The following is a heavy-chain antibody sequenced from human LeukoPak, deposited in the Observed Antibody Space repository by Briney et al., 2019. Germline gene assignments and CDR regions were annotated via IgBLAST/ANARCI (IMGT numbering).Heavy chain of an antibody. CDR2: INHSGST. D-gene: IGHD5-18*01. CDR3: ARLRGGYGNQFEYYFDY. CDR1: GGSFSGYY. V-gene: IGHV4-34*01. J-gene: IGHJ4*02. Sequence: SETLSLTCAVYGGSFSGYYWSWIRQPPGKGLEWIGEINHSGSTNYNPSLKSRVTISVDTSKNQFSLKLSSVTAADTAVYYCARLRGGYGNQFEYYFDYWGQGTLVTVSS.